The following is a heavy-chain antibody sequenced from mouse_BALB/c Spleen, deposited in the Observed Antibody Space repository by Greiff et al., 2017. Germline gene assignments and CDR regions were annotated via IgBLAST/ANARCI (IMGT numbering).Heavy chain of an antibody. J-gene: IGHJ4*01. D-gene: IGHD2-14*01. CDR3: DRGGYADPAMDY. CDR1: GFSLTSYG. CDR2: IWSGGST. V-gene: IGHV2-2*02. Sequence: VKLMESGPGLVQPSQSLSITCTVSGFSLTSYGVHWVRQSPGKGLEWLGVIWSGGSTDYNAAFISRLSISKDNSKSQVFFKMNSLQANDTAISYCDRGGYADPAMDYWGQGTSVTVSS.